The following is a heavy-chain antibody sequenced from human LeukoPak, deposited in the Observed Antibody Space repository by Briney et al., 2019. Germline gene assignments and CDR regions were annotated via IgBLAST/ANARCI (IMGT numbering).Heavy chain of an antibody. J-gene: IGHJ4*02. V-gene: IGHV3-7*01. Sequence: GGSLRLSCAASGFTFSSYWMSWVRQAPGKGLEWVANIKQDGSEKYYVDSVKGRFTISRDNSKNTLYLQMNSLRAEDTAVYYCAKGAAAGTEFDYWGQGTLVTVSS. CDR2: IKQDGSEK. D-gene: IGHD6-13*01. CDR1: GFTFSSYW. CDR3: AKGAAAGTEFDY.